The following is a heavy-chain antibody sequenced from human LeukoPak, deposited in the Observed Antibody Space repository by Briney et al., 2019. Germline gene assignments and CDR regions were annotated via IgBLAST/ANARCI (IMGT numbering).Heavy chain of an antibody. D-gene: IGHD3-3*01. J-gene: IGHJ4*02. Sequence: PGGSLRLSCAASGFTFSSYSMSWVRQAPGKGLEWVSVICGDDGRTSYADSVRGRFTISRDNSKNTLYLQMNSLRVEDTAVYYCARGHYTGNYWGQGTLVTVSS. V-gene: IGHV3-23*01. CDR3: ARGHYTGNY. CDR1: GFTFSSYS. CDR2: ICGDDGRT.